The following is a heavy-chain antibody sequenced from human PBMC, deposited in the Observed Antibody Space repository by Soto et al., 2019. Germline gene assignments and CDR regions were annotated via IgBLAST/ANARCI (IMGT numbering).Heavy chain of an antibody. CDR1: GFTFSRYW. V-gene: IGHV3-74*01. CDR3: ARDPGYVGFEY. Sequence: EVQLVESGGGLVQPGGSLRLSCAASGFTFSRYWLHWVRQVPGKGLVWVSRLNSDGSSTNYADSVKGRFTISRDNAKNTLYLQMNSLRVEDTAVYYCARDPGYVGFEYWGQGTRVSVSS. D-gene: IGHD5-12*01. CDR2: LNSDGSST. J-gene: IGHJ4*02.